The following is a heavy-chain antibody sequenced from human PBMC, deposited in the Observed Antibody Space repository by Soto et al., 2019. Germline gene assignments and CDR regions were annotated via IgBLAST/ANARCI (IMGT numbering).Heavy chain of an antibody. CDR1: GFTFSGYT. CDR3: AKDSGCVDDACAYDP. J-gene: IGHJ5*02. CDR2: ISRGSDYI. Sequence: EVQLVESGGSLVKPGGSLRLTCAASGFTFSGYTMNWVRQAPGTGLEWVSSISRGSDYIFYADSVKGRFTISRDNARNTLYLQMSSLRAEDTAVYYCAKDSGCVDDACAYDPWGQGTLVTVSS. V-gene: IGHV3-21*01. D-gene: IGHD2-21*02.